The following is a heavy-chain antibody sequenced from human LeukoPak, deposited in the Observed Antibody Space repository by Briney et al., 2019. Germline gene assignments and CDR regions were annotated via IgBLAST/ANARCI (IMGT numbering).Heavy chain of an antibody. D-gene: IGHD5-12*01. J-gene: IGHJ3*02. CDR1: GGSISSGDYY. CDR3: AREPMTPRRLRFSFDI. Sequence: SETLSLTCTVSGGSISSGDYYWSWIRQPPGKGLEWIGYIYYSGSTYYNPSLKSRVTISVDTSKNQFSLKLSSVTAADTAVYYCAREPMTPRRLRFSFDIWGQGTMVTVSS. V-gene: IGHV4-30-4*01. CDR2: IYYSGST.